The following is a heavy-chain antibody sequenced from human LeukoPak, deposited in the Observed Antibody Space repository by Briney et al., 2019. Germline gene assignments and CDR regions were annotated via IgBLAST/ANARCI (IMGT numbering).Heavy chain of an antibody. J-gene: IGHJ4*02. CDR2: ISRTSAYI. V-gene: IGHV3-21*01. Sequence: GGSLRLSCSASGFTFSSYAMKWVRQAPGKGLEWVSAISRTSAYIYYSHSVKGRFTVSRDNAMNSVFLQMDSLRAEDTAVYYCARDERRYGSDSNCYPGDYWGQGTLVTVSS. CDR3: ARDERRYGSDSNCYPGDY. D-gene: IGHD1-1*01. CDR1: GFTFSSYA.